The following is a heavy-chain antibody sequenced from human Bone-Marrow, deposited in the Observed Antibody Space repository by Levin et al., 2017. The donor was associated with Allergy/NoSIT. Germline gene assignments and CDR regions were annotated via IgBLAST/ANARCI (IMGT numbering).Heavy chain of an antibody. CDR3: ATGYLSDFDF. Sequence: SCAASRSTFINAWMNWVRQAPGKGLEWVARVKSKEDGGTTDYAAPVNGRFTISRDDSKNTLYLQMNSLKTDDTAVYFCATGYLSDFDFWGRGRLVTVSS. J-gene: IGHJ4*02. V-gene: IGHV3-15*01. D-gene: IGHD1-14*01. CDR2: VKSKEDGGTT. CDR1: RSTFINAW.